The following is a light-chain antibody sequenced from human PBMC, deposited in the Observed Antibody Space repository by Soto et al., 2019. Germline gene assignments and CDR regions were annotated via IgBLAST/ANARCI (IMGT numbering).Light chain of an antibody. J-gene: IGKJ4*01. Sequence: DIQMTQSPSSLSASVGDRVTITCRASQGIAKYLNWYQQKPGKAPKLLIYGASSLQTGVPSGFSGRGSGTDFTLTISSLQSEDFATYYCQQSSSPPLTFGGGTKVEIK. CDR1: QGIAKY. CDR3: QQSSSPPLT. CDR2: GAS. V-gene: IGKV1-39*01.